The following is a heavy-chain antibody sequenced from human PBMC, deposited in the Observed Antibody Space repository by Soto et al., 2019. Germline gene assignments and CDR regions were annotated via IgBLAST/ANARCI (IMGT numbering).Heavy chain of an antibody. CDR2: IIPILGIA. V-gene: IGHV1-69*02. J-gene: IGHJ4*02. Sequence: QVQLVQSGAEVKKPKSSVKVSCKASGGNFSSYTISWVRQAPGQGLEWMGRIIPILGIANYAQKFQGRVTLTADKSTSTAYIELSSLRSEDTAVYYCSMEYCSSTSCYRDYWGQGTLVTVSS. D-gene: IGHD2-2*02. CDR3: SMEYCSSTSCYRDY. CDR1: GGNFSSYT.